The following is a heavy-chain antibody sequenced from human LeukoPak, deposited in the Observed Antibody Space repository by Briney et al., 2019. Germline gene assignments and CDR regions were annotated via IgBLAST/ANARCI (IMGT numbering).Heavy chain of an antibody. CDR3: ARDTGGSPYGDFHY. CDR2: ISAYNCNT. J-gene: IGHJ4*02. V-gene: IGHV1-18*01. CDR1: GYAFSSYG. Sequence: ASVKVSCKAFGYAFSSYGVSWVRQAPGQGLEWMGWISAYNCNTNYAQKFQGRVTLTTDTSTSTAYTEVGSLRSDDTAVYYCARDTGGSPYGDFHYWGQGTLVTVS. D-gene: IGHD4/OR15-4a*01.